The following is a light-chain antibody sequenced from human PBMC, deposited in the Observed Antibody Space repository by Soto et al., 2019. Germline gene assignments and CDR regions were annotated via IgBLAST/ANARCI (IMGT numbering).Light chain of an antibody. CDR2: GAS. J-gene: IGKJ2*01. Sequence: EIVLTQSPGTLSLSPGERATLSCRASQSVSSSYLAWYQQKPGQAPRLLIYGASSRATGIPDRFSGSGSGIDFTLTISRLEPEDFAVYYCQQYGSSPWYTFGQGTKLEIK. CDR1: QSVSSSY. CDR3: QQYGSSPWYT. V-gene: IGKV3-20*01.